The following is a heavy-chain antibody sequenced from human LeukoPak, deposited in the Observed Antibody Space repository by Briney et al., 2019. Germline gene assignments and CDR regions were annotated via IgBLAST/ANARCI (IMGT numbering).Heavy chain of an antibody. D-gene: IGHD3-22*01. CDR3: ARSDYDSSGYHRY. Sequence: SVKVSCKASGGTFSSYAISWVRQAPGQGLEWMGGIIPVFGTANYAQKFQGRVTITADESTSTAYMELSSLRSEDTAVYYCARSDYDSSGYHRYWGQGTLVTVSS. CDR2: IIPVFGTA. CDR1: GGTFSSYA. J-gene: IGHJ4*02. V-gene: IGHV1-69*13.